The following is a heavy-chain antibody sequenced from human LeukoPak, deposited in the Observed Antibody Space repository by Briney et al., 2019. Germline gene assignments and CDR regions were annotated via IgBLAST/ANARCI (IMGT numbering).Heavy chain of an antibody. V-gene: IGHV1-8*03. CDR1: GYTFTSYD. J-gene: IGHJ5*02. Sequence: ASVKVSCKASGYTFTSYDINWVRQATGQGLEWMGWMNPNSGNTGYAQKFQGRVTITRNTSISTAYMELSSLRSEDTAVYYCARVIVVVPGVKVWFDPWGQGTLVTVSS. CDR2: MNPNSGNT. D-gene: IGHD2-2*01. CDR3: ARVIVVVPGVKVWFDP.